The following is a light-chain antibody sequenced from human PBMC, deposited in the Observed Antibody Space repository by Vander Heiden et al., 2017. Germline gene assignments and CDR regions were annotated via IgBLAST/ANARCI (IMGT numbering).Light chain of an antibody. Sequence: HLTLSRSSLSASVGDRVTITCQASQDIRNDLGWYQQKPGKAPKLLIYAASSLQSGVPSRFSGSGSGTDFTLTISSLQPEDFATYYCQQDYNYPYTFGQGTKLEIK. CDR2: AAS. V-gene: IGKV1-6*01. CDR1: QDIRND. J-gene: IGKJ2*01. CDR3: QQDYNYPYT.